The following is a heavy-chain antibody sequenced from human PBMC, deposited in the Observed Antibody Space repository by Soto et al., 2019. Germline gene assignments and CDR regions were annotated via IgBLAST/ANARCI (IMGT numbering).Heavy chain of an antibody. CDR1: GYTFTSYY. D-gene: IGHD3-3*01. CDR2: INPNSGGT. V-gene: IGHV1-2*02. J-gene: IGHJ6*02. CDR3: ARSFLDYDFWSGYYSPYYYYYGMDV. Sequence: ASVKVSCKASGYTFTSYYMHWVRQAPGQGLVWIGWINPNSGGTNYAQKFQGRVTMTRDTSISTAYMELSRLRSDDTAVYYCARSFLDYDFWSGYYSPYYYYYGMDVWDQGTTVTVSS.